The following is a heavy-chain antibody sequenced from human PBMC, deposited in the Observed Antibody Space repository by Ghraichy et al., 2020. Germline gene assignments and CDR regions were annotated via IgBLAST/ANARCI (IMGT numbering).Heavy chain of an antibody. V-gene: IGHV5-51*01. CDR2: IYPGGSNP. CDR3: ASHYYTRGYYAFDI. CDR1: GDSFSNYW. Sequence: GESLNISCEGSGDSFSNYWIGWVRQMPGKGLEWMGIIYPGGSNPKYNPSFQGQITISADKSISTAYLQWSSLKASDTAMYYCASHYYTRGYYAFDIWGQGTVVTVSS. J-gene: IGHJ3*02. D-gene: IGHD3-22*01.